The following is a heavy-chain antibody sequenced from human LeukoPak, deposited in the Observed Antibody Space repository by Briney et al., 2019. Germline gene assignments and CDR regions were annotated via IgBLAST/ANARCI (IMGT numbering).Heavy chain of an antibody. CDR1: GYSISSGYY. CDR3: ARVYYDSSGYNPWGLYGMDV. Sequence: SETLSLTCTVSGYSISSGYYWGWIRQPPGKGLEWIGSIYHSGSTYYNPSLKSRVTISVDTSKNQFSLKLSSVTAADTAVYYCARVYYDSSGYNPWGLYGMDVWGQGTTVTVSS. D-gene: IGHD3-22*01. V-gene: IGHV4-38-2*02. J-gene: IGHJ6*02. CDR2: IYHSGST.